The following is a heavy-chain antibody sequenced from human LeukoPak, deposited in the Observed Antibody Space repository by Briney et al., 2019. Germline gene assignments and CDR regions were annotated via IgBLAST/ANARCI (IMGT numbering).Heavy chain of an antibody. J-gene: IGHJ4*02. CDR1: GFTFSRFS. CDR2: ISSSSSYI. CDR3: ALVGATSWAPFDY. Sequence: GGSLRLSCAVSGFTFSRFSMTWVRQAPGKGPEWASSISSSSSYIYYRDSVKGRFTISRDNAKNSLYLQMHSLRAEDTAVYYCALVGATSWAPFDYWGQGTLVTVSS. V-gene: IGHV3-21*01. D-gene: IGHD1-26*01.